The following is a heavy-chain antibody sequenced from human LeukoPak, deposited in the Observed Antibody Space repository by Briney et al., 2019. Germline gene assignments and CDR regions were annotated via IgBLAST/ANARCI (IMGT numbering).Heavy chain of an antibody. CDR3: AREVSGYQRTYFDY. Sequence: GGSLRLSCAASGFTVRSNYMSWVRRAPGKGLECVSVIYSGGSTYYADSVKGRSTISRDNSKNTLYLQMNSLRAEDTAVYYCAREVSGYQRTYFDYLGQGTLVNVS. D-gene: IGHD3-3*01. CDR2: IYSGGST. V-gene: IGHV3-53*01. J-gene: IGHJ4*02. CDR1: GFTVRSNY.